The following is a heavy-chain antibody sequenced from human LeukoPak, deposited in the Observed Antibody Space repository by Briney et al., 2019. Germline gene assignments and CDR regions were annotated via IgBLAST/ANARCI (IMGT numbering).Heavy chain of an antibody. CDR2: ISYDGSNK. CDR3: ARDPGSGSYSRYFFDY. J-gene: IGHJ4*02. V-gene: IGHV3-30-3*01. D-gene: IGHD1-26*01. Sequence: GGSLRLSCAASGFTFSSYAMHWVRQAPGKGLEWEAVISYDGSNKYYADSVKGRFTITRDNSKNMLYLQMNSLRAEDTAVYYCARDPGSGSYSRYFFDYWGQGTLVTVSS. CDR1: GFTFSSYA.